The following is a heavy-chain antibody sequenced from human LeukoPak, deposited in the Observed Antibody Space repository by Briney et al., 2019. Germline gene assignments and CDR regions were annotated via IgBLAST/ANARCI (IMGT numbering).Heavy chain of an antibody. CDR1: GYSNSSGYY. D-gene: IGHD6-6*01. Sequence: SETLSLTCTVSGYSNSSGYYWGWIRQPPGKGLEWIGSIYHSGSTYYNPSLKSRVTISVDTSKNQFPLKLSSVTAADTAVYYCARSGPPYSSSSWFDPWGQGTLVTVSS. J-gene: IGHJ5*02. CDR2: IYHSGST. CDR3: ARSGPPYSSSSWFDP. V-gene: IGHV4-38-2*02.